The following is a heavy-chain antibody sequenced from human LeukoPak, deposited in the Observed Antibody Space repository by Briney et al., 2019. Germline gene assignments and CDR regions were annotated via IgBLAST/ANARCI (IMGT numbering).Heavy chain of an antibody. D-gene: IGHD6-19*01. Sequence: PGGSLRLSCAASGFTFSSYGMHWVRQAPGKGLEWVAVISYDGSNKYYADSVKGRFTISRDNSKNTLYLQMNSLRAEDTAVYYCAKTGYSSGWEYYFDYWGQGTLVTVSS. CDR2: ISYDGSNK. CDR1: GFTFSSYG. CDR3: AKTGYSSGWEYYFDY. J-gene: IGHJ4*02. V-gene: IGHV3-30*18.